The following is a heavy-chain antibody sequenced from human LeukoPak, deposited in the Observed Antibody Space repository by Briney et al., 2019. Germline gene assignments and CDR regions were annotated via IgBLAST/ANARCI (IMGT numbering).Heavy chain of an antibody. J-gene: IGHJ6*02. Sequence: PGESLKISCKGSGYTFATYWIGWVRQMPGKGLEWMGIIYPGDSDTRYSPSFQGQVTISADKSISTAYLQWSSLKASDTAMYYCARSIAAADPYYYYGMDVWGQGTTVTVSS. CDR3: ARSIAAADPYYYYGMDV. D-gene: IGHD6-13*01. CDR1: GYTFATYW. V-gene: IGHV5-51*01. CDR2: IYPGDSDT.